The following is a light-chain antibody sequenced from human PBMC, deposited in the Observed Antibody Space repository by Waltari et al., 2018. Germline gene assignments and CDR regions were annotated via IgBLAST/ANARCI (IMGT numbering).Light chain of an antibody. CDR2: LGS. Sequence: DIVVTQSPLSLPVTPGEPASISCRSTQSLLQSNGDNYLDWYLQKPGQAPPMLLYLGSNRASGVPERFSGSGSGTNFTLKISRVEAEDVGVYYCMQALQPLWTFGQGTKVEI. V-gene: IGKV2-28*01. J-gene: IGKJ1*01. CDR1: QSLLQSNGDNY. CDR3: MQALQPLWT.